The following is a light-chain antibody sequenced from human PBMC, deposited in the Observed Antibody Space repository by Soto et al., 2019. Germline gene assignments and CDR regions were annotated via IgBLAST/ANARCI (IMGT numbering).Light chain of an antibody. CDR3: QQYSNSPRT. CDR1: QTVSSNY. J-gene: IGKJ1*01. CDR2: GIS. V-gene: IGKV3-20*01. Sequence: EIVLTQSPGTLSLSPGESAALSCRASQTVSSNYLAWYRQKPGQAPRLLIYGISSRAAGIPDRFSGSGSGIDFTLTITRLEPEDSAVYYCQQYSNSPRTFGQGTRVEV.